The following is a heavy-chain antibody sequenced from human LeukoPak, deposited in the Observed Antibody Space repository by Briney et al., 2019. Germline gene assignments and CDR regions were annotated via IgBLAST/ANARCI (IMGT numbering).Heavy chain of an antibody. V-gene: IGHV3-66*01. D-gene: IGHD3-22*01. CDR3: ARGSRNHYDGSGYYHY. Sequence: PGGSLRLSCVASGFILSTSEMNWVRQAPGKGLEWVSFIASDGTIYYADSVKGRFTISRDNSKNTLYLQMGSLRAEDMAVYYCARGSRNHYDGSGYYHYWGQGTLVTVSS. CDR2: IASDGTI. CDR1: GFILSTSE. J-gene: IGHJ4*02.